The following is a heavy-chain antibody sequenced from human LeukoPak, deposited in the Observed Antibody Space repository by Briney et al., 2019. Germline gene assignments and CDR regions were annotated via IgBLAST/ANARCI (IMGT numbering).Heavy chain of an antibody. V-gene: IGHV4-4*07. Sequence: SETLSLTFTVSGGSISSYYWSWLRQPAGKGLEWIGRIYTSGSTNYNPSLKSRVTMSVDTSKDQFSLKLSSVTAADTAVYYCARAGGSTSAPFDYWGQGTLVTVSS. CDR1: GGSISSYY. CDR2: IYTSGST. D-gene: IGHD2-2*01. CDR3: ARAGGSTSAPFDY. J-gene: IGHJ4*02.